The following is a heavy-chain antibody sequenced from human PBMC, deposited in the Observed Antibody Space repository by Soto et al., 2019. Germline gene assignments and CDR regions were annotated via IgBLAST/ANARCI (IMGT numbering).Heavy chain of an antibody. CDR1: GGCISSGGYS. V-gene: IGHV4-30-2*01. D-gene: IGHD2-2*01. Sequence: SLSLTFAVCGGCISSGGYSGSWIRQPPGKGLEWIGYIYHSGSTYYNPSLKSRVTISVDRSKNQFSLKLSSVTAADTAVYYCARGGIVVVPAAMGAFDIWGQGTMVTVSS. J-gene: IGHJ3*02. CDR3: ARGGIVVVPAAMGAFDI. CDR2: IYHSGST.